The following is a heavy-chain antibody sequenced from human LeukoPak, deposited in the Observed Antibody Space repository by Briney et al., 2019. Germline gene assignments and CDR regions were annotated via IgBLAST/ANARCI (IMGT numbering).Heavy chain of an antibody. V-gene: IGHV3-21*01. CDR1: GFTFSTFA. D-gene: IGHD1-20*01. CDR3: ARALGGNWNPD. Sequence: PGGSLRLSCAASGFTFSTFAMIRVRQPPGKGLEWVSSIFPSGGEIHYADSVKGRFTISRDNAKNSLYLQMNSLRAEDTAVYYCARALGGNWNPDWGQGTLVTVSS. CDR2: IFPSGGEI. J-gene: IGHJ4*02.